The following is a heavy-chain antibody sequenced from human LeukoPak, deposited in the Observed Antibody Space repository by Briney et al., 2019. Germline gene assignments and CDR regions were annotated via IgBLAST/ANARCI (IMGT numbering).Heavy chain of an antibody. CDR3: ARDSSSNFDY. V-gene: IGHV3-30*01. Sequence: PGGSLRLSCAASGFTFSSYVMHWVRQAPGKGLEWVAVISYDGSNKYYADSVKGRFTISRDNSKNTLYLQMNSLRAEDTAVYYCARDSSSNFDYWGQGTLVTVSS. J-gene: IGHJ4*02. CDR2: ISYDGSNK. CDR1: GFTFSSYV. D-gene: IGHD6-13*01.